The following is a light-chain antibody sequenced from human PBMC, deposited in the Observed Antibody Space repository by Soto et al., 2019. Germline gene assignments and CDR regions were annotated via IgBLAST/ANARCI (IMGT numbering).Light chain of an antibody. CDR2: GNS. CDR3: QSYDSSNYV. J-gene: IGLJ1*01. Sequence: QSVLTQPPSVSGAPGQRVTISCTGSSSNIGAGYDVHWYQQLPGTAPKLLIYGNSNRPSGVPDRFSGSKSGTSASLAITGLQAEDEADYYCQSYDSSNYVFGTGTK. V-gene: IGLV1-40*01. CDR1: SSNIGAGYD.